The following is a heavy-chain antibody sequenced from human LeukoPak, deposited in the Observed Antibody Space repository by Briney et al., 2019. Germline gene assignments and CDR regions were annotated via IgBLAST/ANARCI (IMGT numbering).Heavy chain of an antibody. D-gene: IGHD3-10*01. CDR3: ARGRETITMVRGVWYFDY. V-gene: IGHV3-7*01. Sequence: GGSLRLSCAASGFTFSSYWMSWVRQAPGKGLEWVANIKQDGSEKYYVDSVKGRFTIPRDNAKNSLYLQMNSLRAEDTAVYYCARGRETITMVRGVWYFDYWGQGTLVTVSS. J-gene: IGHJ4*02. CDR2: IKQDGSEK. CDR1: GFTFSSYW.